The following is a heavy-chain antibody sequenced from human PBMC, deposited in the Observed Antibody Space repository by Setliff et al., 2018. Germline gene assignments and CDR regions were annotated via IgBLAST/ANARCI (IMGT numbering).Heavy chain of an antibody. CDR1: GYTFTNYW. J-gene: IGHJ3*02. Sequence: PGESLKISCQGSGYTFTNYWIGWVRQMPGKGLEWMGILKPGDSGIRYSPSFQGQVTISADKSISTAYLQWNSLKASDIAMYYCARLGYSDAFDIWGQGTMVTVSS. D-gene: IGHD5-18*01. CDR2: LKPGDSGI. V-gene: IGHV5-51*01. CDR3: ARLGYSDAFDI.